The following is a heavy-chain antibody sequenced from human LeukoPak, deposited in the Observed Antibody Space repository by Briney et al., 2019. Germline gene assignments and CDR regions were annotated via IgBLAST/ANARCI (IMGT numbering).Heavy chain of an antibody. V-gene: IGHV1-2*02. D-gene: IGHD1-26*01. J-gene: IGHJ4*02. CDR2: INPNSGGT. CDR3: ARTYSGSYSGDY. Sequence: ASVKVSCKASGYTFTGYYVHWVRQAPGQGLEWMGWINPNSGGTNYAQKFQGRVTMTRDTSISTAYMELSRLRSDDTAVYYCARTYSGSYSGDYWGQGTLVTVSS. CDR1: GYTFTGYY.